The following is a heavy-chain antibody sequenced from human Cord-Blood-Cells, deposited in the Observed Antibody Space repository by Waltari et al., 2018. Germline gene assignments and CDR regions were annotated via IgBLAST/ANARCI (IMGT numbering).Heavy chain of an antibody. CDR2: ISSSSSYI. V-gene: IGHV3-21*01. D-gene: IGHD7-27*01. Sequence: EVQLVESGGGLVKPGGSLRRSCAASGFTFSSYSMNWVRQAPGKGLELVSSISSSSSYIYYADSVKGRFTISRDNAKNSLYLQMNSLRAEDTAVYYCARLGKGDAFDIWGQGTMVTVSS. CDR1: GFTFSSYS. J-gene: IGHJ3*02. CDR3: ARLGKGDAFDI.